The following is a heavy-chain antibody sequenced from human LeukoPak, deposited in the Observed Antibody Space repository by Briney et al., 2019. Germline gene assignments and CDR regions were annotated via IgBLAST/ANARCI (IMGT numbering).Heavy chain of an antibody. CDR3: ARLSRSSGGYPYVFDI. D-gene: IGHD2-15*01. CDR2: INHGEST. V-gene: IGHV4-34*01. J-gene: IGHJ3*02. Sequence: SETLSLTCAVYSGSFSGFYWNWVRQPPGERLEWIGEINHGESTNYNPSLKSRATISVDTSKKQFSLKLSSMTAADTAMYYCARLSRSSGGYPYVFDIWGQGIMVTVSS. CDR1: SGSFSGFY.